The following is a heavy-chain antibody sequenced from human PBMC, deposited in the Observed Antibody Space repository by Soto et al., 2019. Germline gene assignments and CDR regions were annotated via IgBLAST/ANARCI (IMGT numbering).Heavy chain of an antibody. V-gene: IGHV5-51*01. D-gene: IGHD2-2*01. J-gene: IGHJ6*02. CDR2: IYPDDSDT. CDR3: VRLSVPPTTSGPYFFYNMDV. Sequence: GESLKISCKGSGDSFSSYWIGWVRQMPGKGLEWMGVIYPDDSDTRYSPSFQGQVIISADKSISTAYLQWSSLKASDTAMYYCVRLSVPPTTSGPYFFYNMDVGGQGPTVTVPS. CDR1: GDSFSSYW.